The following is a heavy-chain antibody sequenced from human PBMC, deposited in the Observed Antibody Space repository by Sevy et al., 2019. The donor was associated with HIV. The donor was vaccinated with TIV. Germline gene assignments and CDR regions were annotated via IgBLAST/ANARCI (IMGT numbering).Heavy chain of an antibody. CDR1: GFTFSDYW. D-gene: IGHD1-26*01. CDR2: IKQDGSQK. V-gene: IGHV3-7*01. CDR3: ARKVGDM. Sequence: GGCLRLSCAASGFTFSDYWMSWVRQAPGKGLEWVANIKQDGSQKYFVDSVKGRFTISRDNAKNSLYLQMDNLRAEHTAVYYCARKVGDMWGQGTMVTVSS. J-gene: IGHJ3*01.